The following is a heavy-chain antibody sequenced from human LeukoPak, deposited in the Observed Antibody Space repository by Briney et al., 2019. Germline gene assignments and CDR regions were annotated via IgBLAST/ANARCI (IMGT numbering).Heavy chain of an antibody. CDR3: TRPGIADRIGDYYYYYMDV. J-gene: IGHJ6*03. D-gene: IGHD6-13*01. Sequence: PGGSLRLSCAASGFTFSGSAMHWARQASGKGLEWVGRIRSKANSYATAYAASVKGRFTISRDDSKNTAYLQMNSLKTEDTAVYYCTRPGIADRIGDYYYYYMDVWGKGTTVTVSS. CDR1: GFTFSGSA. V-gene: IGHV3-73*01. CDR2: IRSKANSYAT.